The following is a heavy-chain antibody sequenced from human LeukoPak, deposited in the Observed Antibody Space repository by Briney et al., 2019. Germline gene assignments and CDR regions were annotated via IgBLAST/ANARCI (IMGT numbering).Heavy chain of an antibody. D-gene: IGHD5-18*01. CDR3: ARYRGYSYGRVGLDY. CDR2: INHSGST. J-gene: IGHJ4*02. V-gene: IGHV4-34*01. CDR1: GGSFSGYY. Sequence: SETLSLTCAVYGGSFSGYYWSWIRQPPGKGLEWIGEINHSGSTNYNPSLKSRVTISVDTSKNQFSLKLSSVTAADTVVYYCARYRGYSYGRVGLDYWGQGTLVTVSS.